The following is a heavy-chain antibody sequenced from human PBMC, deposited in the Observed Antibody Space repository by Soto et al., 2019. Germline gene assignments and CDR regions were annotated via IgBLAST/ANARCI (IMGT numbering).Heavy chain of an antibody. Sequence: PSETLSLTCTVSGVSISSSIYYWGWIRQPPGKGLEWIGSIYYSGSTYYNPSPKSRVTISVDTSKNQFSLKLSSVTAADTAVYYCARRLYYDSSGFEGGGMDVWGQGTTVTVSS. V-gene: IGHV4-39*01. D-gene: IGHD3-22*01. J-gene: IGHJ6*02. CDR2: IYYSGST. CDR1: GVSISSSIYY. CDR3: ARRLYYDSSGFEGGGMDV.